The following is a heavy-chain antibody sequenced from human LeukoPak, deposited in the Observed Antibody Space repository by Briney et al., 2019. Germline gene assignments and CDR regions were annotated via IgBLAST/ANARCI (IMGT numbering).Heavy chain of an antibody. Sequence: GGSLKLSCAASGLTFSGSVIHWVRQASGKGLEWVGRIKNKANSYATAYAASVRGRFTISRDDSKNTAYLQMSSLQTEDTAVYYCTGLLTLGYYSGTYVWGQGTTVTVSS. CDR1: GLTFSGSV. V-gene: IGHV3-73*01. J-gene: IGHJ6*02. CDR2: IKNKANSYAT. CDR3: TGLLTLGYYSGTYV. D-gene: IGHD2-8*01.